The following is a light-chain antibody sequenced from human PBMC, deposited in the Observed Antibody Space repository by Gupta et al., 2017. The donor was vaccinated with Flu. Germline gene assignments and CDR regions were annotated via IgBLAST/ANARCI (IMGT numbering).Light chain of an antibody. CDR3: SSHAGRVTWV. CDR1: STDVGGSNR. J-gene: IGLJ1*01. Sequence: QSAPTQARSVSGSPGQSVTISCTGSSTDVGGSNRVSWYQQRPGKAPKLILYDVTERPSGVPDRFSGSKSGNTASLTISGLQADDEADYYCSSHAGRVTWVFGTGTTVTVL. CDR2: DVT. V-gene: IGLV2-11*01.